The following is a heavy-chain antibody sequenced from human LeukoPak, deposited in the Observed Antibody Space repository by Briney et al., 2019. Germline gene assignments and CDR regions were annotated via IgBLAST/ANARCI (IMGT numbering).Heavy chain of an antibody. J-gene: IGHJ4*02. CDR1: GFSLSTSGVG. D-gene: IGHD3/OR15-3a*01. CDR2: IFWNDDE. CDR3: AHSMIYVAPRVFDY. V-gene: IGHV2-5*01. Sequence: ESGPTLVNPTQTLTLTCTFSGFSLSTSGVGVGWVRQPPGKALEWLALIFWNDDEFYSPSLKTRLTITKDTSKNQVVLTMINVDPGDTATYHCAHSMIYVAPRVFDYWGPGTLVTVSS.